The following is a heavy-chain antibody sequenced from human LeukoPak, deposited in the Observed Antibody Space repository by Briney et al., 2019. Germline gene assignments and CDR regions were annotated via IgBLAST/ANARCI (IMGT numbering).Heavy chain of an antibody. CDR3: ARHYGP. D-gene: IGHD3-16*01. CDR1: GGSFSGYY. CDR2: INHIGST. Sequence: SETLSLTCAVYGGSFSGYYWSWIRQSPGKGLEWIGEINHIGSTNYNPSLKSRVTISVDTSKNQFSLKLNSVTAADTAVYYCARHYGPWGQGTLVTVSS. J-gene: IGHJ5*02. V-gene: IGHV4-34*01.